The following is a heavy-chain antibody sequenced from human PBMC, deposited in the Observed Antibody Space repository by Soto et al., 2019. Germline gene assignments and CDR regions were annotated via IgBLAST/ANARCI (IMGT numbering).Heavy chain of an antibody. CDR3: ARGDREDIAVVIGVRPGEYGVDV. J-gene: IGHJ6*02. V-gene: IGHV3-30*10. CDR2: ISHDGSNK. Sequence: GGSLRLSCAASGFTFRSYAMHWVRQAPGKGLDCVAVISHDGSNKFYRDYVKGRFTISRDNSKNTLYLQINSLRYEDTAVYYCARGDREDIAVVIGVRPGEYGVDVWGQGTTVTVSS. CDR1: GFTFRSYA. D-gene: IGHD2-15*01.